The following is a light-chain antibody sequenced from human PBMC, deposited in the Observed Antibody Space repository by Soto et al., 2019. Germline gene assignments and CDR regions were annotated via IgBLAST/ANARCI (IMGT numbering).Light chain of an antibody. V-gene: IGKV3-20*01. J-gene: IGKJ2*01. Sequence: EIVLTQFPDTLSLSPGERATLSCRASQSVRNSYLAWYQQRPGQAPRLLIYGADSRATGIPDRFSGSGSDTDFTLTISRLEPEDFAVYYCQQYGSSPRYTFGQGTKLVI. CDR3: QQYGSSPRYT. CDR1: QSVRNSY. CDR2: GAD.